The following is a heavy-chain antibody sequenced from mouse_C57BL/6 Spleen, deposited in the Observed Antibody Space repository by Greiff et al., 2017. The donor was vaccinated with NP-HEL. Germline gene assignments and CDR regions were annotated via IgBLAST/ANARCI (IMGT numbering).Heavy chain of an antibody. CDR1: GYTFTSYW. J-gene: IGHJ1*03. D-gene: IGHD1-1*01. CDR2: IDPSDSET. Sequence: QVQLQQSGAELVRPGSSVKLSCKASGYTFTSYWMHWVKQRPIQGLEWIGNIDPSDSETHYNQKFKDKATLTVDKSSSTAYMQLSSLTSEDSAVYYCARTPITSGYFDVWGTGTTVTVSS. CDR3: ARTPITSGYFDV. V-gene: IGHV1-52*01.